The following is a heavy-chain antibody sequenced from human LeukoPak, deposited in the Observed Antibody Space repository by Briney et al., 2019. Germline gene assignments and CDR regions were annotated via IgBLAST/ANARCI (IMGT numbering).Heavy chain of an antibody. J-gene: IGHJ4*02. CDR2: IIPIFGTA. V-gene: IGHV1-69*01. CDR3: ARENCSGGSCYFDTLAYFDY. D-gene: IGHD2-15*01. Sequence: SVKVSCKASGGTFSSYAISLVRQAPGQGLEWMGGIIPIFGTANYAQKFQGRVTITADECTSTAYMELRSLRSEDTAVYYCARENCSGGSCYFDTLAYFDYWGQGTMVTVSS. CDR1: GGTFSSYA.